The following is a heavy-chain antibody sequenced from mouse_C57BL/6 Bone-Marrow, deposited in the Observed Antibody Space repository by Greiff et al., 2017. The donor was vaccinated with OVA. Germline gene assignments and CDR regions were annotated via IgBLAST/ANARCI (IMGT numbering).Heavy chain of an antibody. Sequence: VQRVESGAELARPGASVKMSCKASGYTFTSYTMHWVKQRPGQGLEWIGYINPSSGYTKYNQKFKDKATLTADKSSSTAYMQLSSLTSEDSAVYYCARGYYDYDWYFDVWGTGTTVTVSS. CDR3: ARGYYDYDWYFDV. V-gene: IGHV1-4*01. CDR1: GYTFTSYT. D-gene: IGHD2-4*01. CDR2: INPSSGYT. J-gene: IGHJ1*03.